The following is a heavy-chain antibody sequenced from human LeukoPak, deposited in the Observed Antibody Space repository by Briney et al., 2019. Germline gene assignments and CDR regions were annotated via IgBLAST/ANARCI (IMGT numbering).Heavy chain of an antibody. Sequence: SETLSLTCTVSGGSISSYYWSWIRQPAGKGLEWIGRIYTSGSTNYNPSLKSRVTMSVDTSKNQFSLKLSSVTAADTAVYYCAGSSPPAPRGIAGAGIHSYYYVMAVWAQGPTVPVPS. V-gene: IGHV4-4*07. D-gene: IGHD6-13*01. CDR1: GGSISSYY. J-gene: IGHJ6*02. CDR2: IYTSGST. CDR3: AGSSPPAPRGIAGAGIHSYYYVMAV.